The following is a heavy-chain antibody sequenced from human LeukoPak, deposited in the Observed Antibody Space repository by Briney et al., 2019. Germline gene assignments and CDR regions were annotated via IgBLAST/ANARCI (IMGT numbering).Heavy chain of an antibody. J-gene: IGHJ4*02. V-gene: IGHV4-34*01. CDR3: ARGGYGHILNPYYFDY. Sequence: PSETQSLTCAVYGGSFSGYYWSWIRQPPGKGLEWIGEINHSGSTNYNPPLKSRVTISVDTSKNQFSLKLSSVTAADTAVYYCARGGYGHILNPYYFDYWGQGTLVTVSS. CDR1: GGSFSGYY. D-gene: IGHD5-12*01. CDR2: INHSGST.